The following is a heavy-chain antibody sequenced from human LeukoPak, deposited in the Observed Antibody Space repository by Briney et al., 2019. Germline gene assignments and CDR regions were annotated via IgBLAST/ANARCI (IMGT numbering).Heavy chain of an antibody. J-gene: IGHJ4*02. D-gene: IGHD6-19*01. CDR2: IYTSGST. CDR1: GGSISSGSYY. Sequence: SETLSLTCTVSGGSISSGSYYWSWIRQPAGKGLEWIGRIYTSGSTNYNPSLKSRVTISVDTSKNQFSLKLSSVTAADTAVYYCARLGWYNYWGQGTLVTVSS. CDR3: ARLGWYNY. V-gene: IGHV4-61*02.